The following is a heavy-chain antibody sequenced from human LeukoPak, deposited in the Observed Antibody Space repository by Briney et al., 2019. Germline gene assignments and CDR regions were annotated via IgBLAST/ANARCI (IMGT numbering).Heavy chain of an antibody. CDR1: GFTFSSYA. D-gene: IGHD3-16*01. CDR3: AKGRGSLDN. J-gene: IGHJ4*02. V-gene: IGHV3-64*01. CDR2: ISSNGGST. Sequence: GGSLRLSCAASGFTFSSYAMHWVRHAPGKGLEYVSAISSNGGSTYYANSVKGRFTISRDNSKNTLYLQMNSLRAEDTAVYYCAKGRGSLDNWGQGTLVTVSS.